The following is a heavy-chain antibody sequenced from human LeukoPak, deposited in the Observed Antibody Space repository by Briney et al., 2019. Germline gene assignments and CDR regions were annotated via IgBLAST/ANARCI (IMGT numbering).Heavy chain of an antibody. V-gene: IGHV1-18*01. CDR1: GYTFTNYG. J-gene: IGHJ4*02. D-gene: IGHD3-22*01. Sequence: ASVKVSCKASGYTFTNYGIFWVRQAPGQGLEWMGWISAYSGNTNYAQKLQGRVTMTTETSTSTAYMELENLRSDDTAVYYCAISQGSYYDTSGYLGGDYWGQGTLATVSS. CDR2: ISAYSGNT. CDR3: AISQGSYYDTSGYLGGDY.